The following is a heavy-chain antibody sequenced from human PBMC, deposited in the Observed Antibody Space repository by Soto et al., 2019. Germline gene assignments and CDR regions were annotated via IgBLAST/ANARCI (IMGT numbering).Heavy chain of an antibody. J-gene: IGHJ5*02. Sequence: PSATLSLTCTVSGGSISRSDYYWSWIRQPPGKGLEWIGYIYYTGTTSYNPSLKSRVTISLDTSKNQFSLRLSSVTAADTAVYYCATYYSNYVGWFDPWGQGTLVTVSS. CDR1: GGSISRSDYY. CDR3: ATYYSNYVGWFDP. D-gene: IGHD4-4*01. CDR2: IYYTGTT. V-gene: IGHV4-30-4*01.